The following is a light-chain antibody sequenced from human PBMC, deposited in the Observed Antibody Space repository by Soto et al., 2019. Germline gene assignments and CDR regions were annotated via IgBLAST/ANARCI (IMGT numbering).Light chain of an antibody. CDR3: AAWDDSLNGYV. J-gene: IGLJ1*01. Sequence: QSVLTQPPSASGTPGQRVTISCSGSSSNIGSNTVNWYQQLPGTAPKLLIYSYNQRPSGVPDRFSVSKSVTSASLAISGLQSEDEADYYCAAWDDSLNGYVFGTGTKLTVL. CDR1: SSNIGSNT. CDR2: SYN. V-gene: IGLV1-44*01.